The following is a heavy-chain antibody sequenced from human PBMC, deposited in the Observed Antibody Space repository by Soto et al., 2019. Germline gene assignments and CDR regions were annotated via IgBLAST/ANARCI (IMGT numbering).Heavy chain of an antibody. V-gene: IGHV3-23*01. CDR3: AKDGDLYSCYSDY. CDR1: GFIFTGYA. J-gene: IGHJ4*02. CDR2: LTSGGGT. Sequence: EVQLLESGGGLVQPGGSLRLSCAASGFIFTGYAMSWVRQAPGKGLEWVSTLTSGGGTHYADSVKGRFTISRDSSKNTLYLQMNNLRAEDTAVYYCAKDGDLYSCYSDYWGQGTLVTVSS. D-gene: IGHD3-10*01.